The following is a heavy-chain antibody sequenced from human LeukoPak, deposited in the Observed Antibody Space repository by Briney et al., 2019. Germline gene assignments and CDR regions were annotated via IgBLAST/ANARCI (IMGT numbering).Heavy chain of an antibody. J-gene: IGHJ4*02. CDR3: AKDLSWLGLGY. D-gene: IGHD6-19*01. V-gene: IGHV3-53*01. CDR2: IYSDNT. CDR1: GFTVSSNS. Sequence: PGGSLRLSCTVSGFTVSSNSMSWVRQAPGKGLEWVSFIYSDNTHYSDSVKGRFTISRDNSKNTVYLQMNSLRADDTAVYYCAKDLSWLGLGYWGQGTLVTVSS.